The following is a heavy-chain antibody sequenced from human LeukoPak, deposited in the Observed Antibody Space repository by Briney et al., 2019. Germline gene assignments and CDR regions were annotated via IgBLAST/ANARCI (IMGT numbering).Heavy chain of an antibody. V-gene: IGHV4-59*08. CDR1: GGSISNKY. Sequence: PSETLSLTCSISGGSISNKYWSRIRQPPGKGLEWIGYIYYTGSTSYNPSLKSRVTISLDKSKNQFSLKLASVTAADTAVYYCARHLLGYIDGPAPYYFEYWGQGVLVAVSS. CDR3: ARHLLGYIDGPAPYYFEY. CDR2: IYYTGST. J-gene: IGHJ4*02. D-gene: IGHD5-18*01.